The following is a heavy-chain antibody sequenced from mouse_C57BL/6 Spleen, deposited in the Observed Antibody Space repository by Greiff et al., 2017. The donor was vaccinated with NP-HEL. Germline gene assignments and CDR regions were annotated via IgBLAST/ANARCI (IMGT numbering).Heavy chain of an antibody. D-gene: IGHD1-1*01. Sequence: VQLQQSGAELVKAGASVKMSCKASGYTFTSYWMHWVKQRLGQGLEWFAEINPTNGRTYYNEKFKSKATLTVDKSSSTAYMLLSGPTFEDSAVYYCARIKMIVATYIDDWGQSTTLTVSS. CDR2: INPTNGRT. V-gene: IGHV1S81*02. CDR1: GYTFTSYW. CDR3: ARIKMIVATYIDD. J-gene: IGHJ2*01.